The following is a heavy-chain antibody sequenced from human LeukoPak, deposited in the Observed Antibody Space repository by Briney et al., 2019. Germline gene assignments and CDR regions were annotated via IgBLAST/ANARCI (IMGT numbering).Heavy chain of an antibody. J-gene: IGHJ5*02. CDR2: VNHSGTT. CDR1: GGSFTDYY. D-gene: IGHD5-12*01. V-gene: IGHV4-34*01. Sequence: SETLSLTCAVYGGSFTDYYWSWIRQTPGKGLEWIGEVNHSGTTNYNPSLKSRVTISVDTSKNQFSLKVTSVNAADTALYYCARAYNGYDYPWGQGTLVTVSS. CDR3: ARAYNGYDYP.